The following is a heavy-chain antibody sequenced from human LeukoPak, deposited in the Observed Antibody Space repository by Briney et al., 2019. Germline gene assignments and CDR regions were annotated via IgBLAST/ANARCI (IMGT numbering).Heavy chain of an antibody. J-gene: IGHJ4*02. Sequence: PPGGSLRLSCAASGFTLSTYGIHWVRQAPGKGLEWVAFIQYDGSIKYNADSVKGRFTISRDSSKNTVYLQMNSLRGEDTAVYYCAKERGSGYWASGDYFDYWGQGTLVSVSS. CDR3: AKERGSGYWASGDYFDY. V-gene: IGHV3-30*02. CDR2: IQYDGSIK. CDR1: GFTLSTYG. D-gene: IGHD2-8*02.